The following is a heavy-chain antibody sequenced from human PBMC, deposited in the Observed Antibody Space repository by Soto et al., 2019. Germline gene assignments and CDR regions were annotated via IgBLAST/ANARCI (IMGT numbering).Heavy chain of an antibody. CDR1: GGSFSLYY. CDR3: ARGFSH. V-gene: IGHV4-34*01. CDR2: INASGST. J-gene: IGHJ4*02. Sequence: QVQLQQWGAGLLKPSETLSLTCVVYGGSFSLYYWSWLRQPPGKGLEWIGEINASGSTNYNPSLKRRVTISIDTSTNQFYLTLRSVTAADTAVYFCARGFSHWGQGTLVTVSS.